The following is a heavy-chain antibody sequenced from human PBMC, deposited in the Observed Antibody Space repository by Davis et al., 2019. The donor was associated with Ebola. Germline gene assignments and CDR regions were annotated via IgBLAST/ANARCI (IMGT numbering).Heavy chain of an antibody. CDR3: ARGPSTGNSFSY. CDR2: ISYDGSNK. J-gene: IGHJ4*02. D-gene: IGHD6-13*01. CDR1: GFTFSNYA. V-gene: IGHV3-30*04. Sequence: GGSLRLCCAASGFTFSNYAMHWVRQAPGKGLEWVAVISYDGSNKYYADSVKGRFTISRDNAKNSLYLQMNSLRAEDTAVYYCARGPSTGNSFSYWGQGTLVTVSS.